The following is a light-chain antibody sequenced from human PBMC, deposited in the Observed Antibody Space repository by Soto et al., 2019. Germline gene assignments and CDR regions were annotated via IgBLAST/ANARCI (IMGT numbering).Light chain of an antibody. CDR1: QDISRF. Sequence: DVQMTQSPSAMSASVGDRVTIACRASQDISRFVAWFQHKPGRAPERLIYETSSLQPGVPSRFSGSGSGTEFTLAISGLQPEDFAVYYCQQYNDWPRRLTFGGGTKVEIK. CDR2: ETS. V-gene: IGKV1-17*03. CDR3: QQYNDWPRRLT. J-gene: IGKJ4*01.